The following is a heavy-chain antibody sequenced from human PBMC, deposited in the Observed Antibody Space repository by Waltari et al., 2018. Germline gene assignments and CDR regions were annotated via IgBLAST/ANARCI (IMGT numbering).Heavy chain of an antibody. V-gene: IGHV4-39*01. D-gene: IGHD6-19*01. CDR2: IYYSVST. J-gene: IGHJ4*02. Sequence: QLQLQESGPGLVKPSETLSLTCTVSGGSISSSSYYWGWIRQPPGKGLEWVGSIYYSVSTSYNPSLKSRVTISVDTSKNQFSLKLSSVTAADTAVYYCAGTVAGTGDFDYWGQGTLVTVSS. CDR1: GGSISSSSYY. CDR3: AGTVAGTGDFDY.